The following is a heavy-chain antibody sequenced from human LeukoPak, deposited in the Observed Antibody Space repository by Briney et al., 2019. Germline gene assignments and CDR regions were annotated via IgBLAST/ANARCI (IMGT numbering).Heavy chain of an antibody. V-gene: IGHV3-15*01. Sequence: GGSLRLSCAASGFTFTNAWMGWVRQAPGKGLEWVGRIKSTTDGGTTAYATPVKGRFTISRDDSKNMLYLQMNSLKTEDTAVYYCTTALQWDPPGFDYWGQGTLVTVSS. CDR3: TTALQWDPPGFDY. CDR2: IKSTTDGGTT. D-gene: IGHD1-26*01. J-gene: IGHJ4*02. CDR1: GFTFTNAW.